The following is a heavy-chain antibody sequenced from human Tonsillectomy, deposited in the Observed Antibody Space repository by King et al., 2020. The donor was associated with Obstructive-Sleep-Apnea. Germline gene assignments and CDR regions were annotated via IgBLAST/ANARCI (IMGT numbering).Heavy chain of an antibody. D-gene: IGHD4-17*01. CDR2: INPSGGST. CDR3: ARGTVTTRDAFDI. J-gene: IGHJ3*02. Sequence: VQLVESGAEVKKPGASVKVSCTASGYIFTSYYMHWVRQAPGQGLEWMGIINPSGGSTSYAQKFQGRVTVTRDTSTSTVYMELSSLRSEDTALYYCARGTVTTRDAFDIWGQGTMVTVSS. CDR1: GYIFTSYY. V-gene: IGHV1-46*01.